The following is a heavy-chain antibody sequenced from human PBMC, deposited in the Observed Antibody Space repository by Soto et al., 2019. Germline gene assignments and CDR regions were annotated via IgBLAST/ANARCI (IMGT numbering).Heavy chain of an antibody. Sequence: GESLKISCKGSGYSFTSYWIRWVRQMPGKGLERMGIIYPGDSDTRYSPSCQGQVTISADKSISTAYLQWSSLKASDTAMYYCARRVPRVAARPDYYYMDVWGKGTTVTVS. J-gene: IGHJ6*03. CDR2: IYPGDSDT. CDR1: GYSFTSYW. D-gene: IGHD6-6*01. CDR3: ARRVPRVAARPDYYYMDV. V-gene: IGHV5-51*01.